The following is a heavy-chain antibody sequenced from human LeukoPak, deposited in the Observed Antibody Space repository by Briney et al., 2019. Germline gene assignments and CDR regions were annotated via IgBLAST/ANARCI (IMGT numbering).Heavy chain of an antibody. CDR2: IYYSGGT. V-gene: IGHV4-59*12. D-gene: IGHD3-10*01. CDR3: ARSNLIDYYGSGNAGGVEAFDI. Sequence: SETLSLTCTVSGGSISSYYWSWIRQPPGKGLEWIGYIYYSGGTNYNPSLKSRVTISVDTSKNQFSLKLSSVTAADTAVYYCARSNLIDYYGSGNAGGVEAFDIWGQGTMVTVSS. J-gene: IGHJ3*02. CDR1: GGSISSYY.